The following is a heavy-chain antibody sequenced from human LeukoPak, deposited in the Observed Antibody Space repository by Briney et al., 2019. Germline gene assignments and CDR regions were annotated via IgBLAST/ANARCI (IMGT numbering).Heavy chain of an antibody. J-gene: IGHJ4*02. V-gene: IGHV4-34*01. D-gene: IGHD4-17*01. CDR3: ARGLLTTVTPFDY. CDR1: GGSFSGYY. CDR2: INHSGST. Sequence: SETLSLTCAVYGGSFSGYYWSWIRQPPGKGLEWIGEINHSGSTNYIPSLKSRVTISVDTSKNQFSLKLSSVTAADTAVYYCARGLLTTVTPFDYWGQGTLVTVSS.